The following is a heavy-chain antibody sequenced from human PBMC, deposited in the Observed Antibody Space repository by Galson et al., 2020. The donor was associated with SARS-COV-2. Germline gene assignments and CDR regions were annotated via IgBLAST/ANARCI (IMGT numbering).Heavy chain of an antibody. CDR3: ARLAADSIEGRRWWESTDYESYGMVV. J-gene: IGHJ6*02. Sequence: ATETQPLTRSVPGGSIRSFYWTSTRQPPGKGLEWIGSIYSNGDTPYNTSLPSRVTISLDTFNNQFSLRLTSLAAADTAIYYCARLAADSIEGRRWWESTDYESYGMVVLSRGTTVTVSS. CDR1: GGSIRSFY. D-gene: IGHD3-16*01. V-gene: IGHV4-59*08. CDR2: IYSNGDT.